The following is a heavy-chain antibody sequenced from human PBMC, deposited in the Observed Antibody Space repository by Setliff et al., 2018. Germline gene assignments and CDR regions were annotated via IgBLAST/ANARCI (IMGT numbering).Heavy chain of an antibody. CDR3: ARVALVVVIRNAFDI. J-gene: IGHJ3*02. V-gene: IGHV4-61*09. CDR2: IYSSGST. CDR1: GGSISSGSYY. Sequence: NPSETLSLTCTVSGGSISSGSYYWSWIRQPAGKGLEWIGHIYSSGSTNYNPSLKSRVAISVDRSKNQFSLKLSSVTAADTAVYYCARVALVVVIRNAFDIWGQGTMVTVSS. D-gene: IGHD2-21*01.